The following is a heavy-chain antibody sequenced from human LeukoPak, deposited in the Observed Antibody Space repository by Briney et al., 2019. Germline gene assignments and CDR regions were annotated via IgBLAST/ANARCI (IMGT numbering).Heavy chain of an antibody. CDR2: FDPEDGET. Sequence: ASVKVSCKASGYTLTELSMHWVRQAPGKGLEWMGGFDPEDGETIYAQKFQGRVTMTEGTSTDTAYMELSSLRSEDTAVYYCATGVAGGNWFDPWGQGTLVTVSS. CDR3: ATGVAGGNWFDP. CDR1: GYTLTELS. D-gene: IGHD6-19*01. J-gene: IGHJ5*02. V-gene: IGHV1-24*01.